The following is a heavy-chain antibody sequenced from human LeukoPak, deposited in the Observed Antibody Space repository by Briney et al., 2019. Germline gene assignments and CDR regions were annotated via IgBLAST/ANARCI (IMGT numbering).Heavy chain of an antibody. CDR1: GLTFSSNA. Sequence: GGSLRLSCAASGLTFSSNAMTWVRQAPGKGLEWVSTISGSGGSTYYADSVKGRFTISRDNSKNTLYLQMNSLRAEDTAVYYCATHGSGSYRYHFDYWGQGTLVTVSS. CDR2: ISGSGGST. J-gene: IGHJ4*02. V-gene: IGHV3-23*01. D-gene: IGHD3-10*01. CDR3: ATHGSGSYRYHFDY.